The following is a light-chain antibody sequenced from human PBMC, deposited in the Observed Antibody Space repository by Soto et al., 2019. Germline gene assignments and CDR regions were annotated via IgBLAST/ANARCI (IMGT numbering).Light chain of an antibody. Sequence: QSALTQPASVSGSPGQSITISCTGTSSDVGAYNYVSWYQQHPGKAPKLMIYEVSNRPSEVSNRFSGSKSANTASLTISGLQAGDEADYYCSSYTSSSTWLFGGGTKLTVL. CDR2: EVS. CDR1: SSDVGAYNY. CDR3: SSYTSSSTWL. V-gene: IGLV2-14*03. J-gene: IGLJ3*02.